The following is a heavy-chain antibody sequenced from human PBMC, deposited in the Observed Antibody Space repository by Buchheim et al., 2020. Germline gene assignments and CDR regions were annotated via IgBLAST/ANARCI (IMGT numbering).Heavy chain of an antibody. CDR3: ARGSPGYSSGWPLDY. J-gene: IGHJ4*02. CDR2: INPNSGGT. V-gene: IGHV1-2*04. CDR1: GYTFTGYY. D-gene: IGHD6-19*01. Sequence: QVQLVQSGAEVKKPGASVTVSCKASGYTFTGYYMHWVRQAPGQGLEWMGWINPNSGGTNYAQKFQGWVTMTRDPSISTAYMELSRLGSDDTAVYYCARGSPGYSSGWPLDYWGQGTL.